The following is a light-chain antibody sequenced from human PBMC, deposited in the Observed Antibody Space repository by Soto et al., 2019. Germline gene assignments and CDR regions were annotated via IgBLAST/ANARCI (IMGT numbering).Light chain of an antibody. J-gene: IGKJ2*01. CDR3: QQRSNWPPT. Sequence: EIVLTLSPATLSLSPGERATLSCRASQSVSSYLAWYQQKPGQAPRLLIYDASNRATGIPARFSGSGSGTGFTLTISSLEPEDFAVYYCQQRSNWPPTFGQGTKLEIK. V-gene: IGKV3-11*01. CDR1: QSVSSY. CDR2: DAS.